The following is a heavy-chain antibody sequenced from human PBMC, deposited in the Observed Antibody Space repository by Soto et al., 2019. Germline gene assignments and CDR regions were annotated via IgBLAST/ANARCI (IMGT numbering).Heavy chain of an antibody. CDR3: ARGHSSSWHDAFDI. CDR1: GYTFTSYA. Sequence: ASVKVSCKASGYTFTSYAMHWVRQAPGQRLEWMGWINAGNGNTKYSQKFQGRVTITRDTSASTAYMELSSLRSEDTAVYYCARGHSSSWHDAFDIWGQGTMVTVSS. CDR2: INAGNGNT. D-gene: IGHD6-13*01. J-gene: IGHJ3*02. V-gene: IGHV1-3*01.